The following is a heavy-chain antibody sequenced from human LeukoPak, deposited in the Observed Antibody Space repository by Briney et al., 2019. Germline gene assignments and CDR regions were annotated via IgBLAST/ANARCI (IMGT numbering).Heavy chain of an antibody. J-gene: IGHJ6*03. Sequence: KASETLSLTCTVSGGSISSYYWSWIRQPPGKGLEWIGYIYYSGSTNYNPSLKSRVTISVDTSKNQFSLKLSSVTAADTAVYYCARDFWSGHSIYYYMDVWGKGTTVTVSS. CDR2: IYYSGST. CDR1: GGSISSYY. D-gene: IGHD3-3*01. V-gene: IGHV4-59*12. CDR3: ARDFWSGHSIYYYMDV.